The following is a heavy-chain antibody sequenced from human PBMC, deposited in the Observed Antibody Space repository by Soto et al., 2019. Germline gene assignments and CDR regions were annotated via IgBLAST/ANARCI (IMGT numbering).Heavy chain of an antibody. CDR3: ARGDYYGELDS. J-gene: IGHJ4*02. V-gene: IGHV4-59*01. D-gene: IGHD4-17*01. Sequence: SETLSLTCTVSGGSISSDYWSWIRQPPGKGLEWMGYMYYSGYTNYNPSLKSRVTISVDTSKNQFSLKLSSVTAADTAVYYCARGDYYGELDSWGQGTLVTVSS. CDR2: MYYSGYT. CDR1: GGSISSDY.